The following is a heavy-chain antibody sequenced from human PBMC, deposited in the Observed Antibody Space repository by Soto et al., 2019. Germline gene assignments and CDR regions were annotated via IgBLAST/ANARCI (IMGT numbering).Heavy chain of an antibody. CDR3: ARGGHSSSWYVGCSDP. CDR1: GFTFSNYE. V-gene: IGHV3-48*03. CDR2: IKSSGSII. D-gene: IGHD6-13*01. Sequence: GGSLRLSCAASGFTFSNYEMNWVRQAPGKGLEWVSNIKSSGSIIYYADSVKGRFTISRDNAKNSLYLQMNSLRGEDTAVYYCARGGHSSSWYVGCSDPWGKGTLVPVS. J-gene: IGHJ5*02.